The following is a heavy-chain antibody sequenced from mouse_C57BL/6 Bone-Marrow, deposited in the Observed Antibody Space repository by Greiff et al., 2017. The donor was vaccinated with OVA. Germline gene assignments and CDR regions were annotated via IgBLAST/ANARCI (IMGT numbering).Heavy chain of an antibody. CDR3: ARSYYGNYVFSWFAY. J-gene: IGHJ3*01. V-gene: IGHV1-61*01. D-gene: IGHD2-1*01. CDR1: GYTFTSYW. CDR2: IYPSDSET. Sequence: QVQLKQPWAELVRPGSSVKLSCKASGYTFTSYWMDWVKQRPGLGLEWIGNIYPSDSETHYNQKFKDKATLTVDKSSSTAYMQLSSLTSEDSAVYYCARSYYGNYVFSWFAYWGQGTLVTVSA.